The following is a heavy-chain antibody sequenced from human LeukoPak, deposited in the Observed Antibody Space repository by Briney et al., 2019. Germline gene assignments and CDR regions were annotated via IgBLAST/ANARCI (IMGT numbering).Heavy chain of an antibody. V-gene: IGHV3-30*18. D-gene: IGHD2-21*02. CDR3: AKPTRIVVVTADFDY. Sequence: GGSLRPSCAASGFTFSSYGMHWVRQAPGKGLEWVAVISYDGSNKYYADSVKGRFTISRDNSKNTLYLQMNSLRAEDTAVYYCAKPTRIVVVTADFDYWGQGTLVTVSS. CDR2: ISYDGSNK. J-gene: IGHJ4*02. CDR1: GFTFSSYG.